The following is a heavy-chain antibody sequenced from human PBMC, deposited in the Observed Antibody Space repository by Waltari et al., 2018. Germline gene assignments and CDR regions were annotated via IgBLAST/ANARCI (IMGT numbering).Heavy chain of an antibody. D-gene: IGHD1-26*01. J-gene: IGHJ3*02. V-gene: IGHV4-38-2*02. CDR2: IYHSGST. CDR3: ARDSRWELLENAFDI. Sequence: QVQLQESGPGLVKPSETLSLTCTVSGYSISSGYYWGWIRQPPGKGLEWIGSIYHSGSTYYNPSLKSRVTISVDTSKNHFSLKLSSVTAADTAVYYCARDSRWELLENAFDIWGQGTMVTVSS. CDR1: GYSISSGYY.